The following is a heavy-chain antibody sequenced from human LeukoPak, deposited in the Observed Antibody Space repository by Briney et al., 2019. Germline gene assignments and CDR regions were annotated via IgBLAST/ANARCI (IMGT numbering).Heavy chain of an antibody. J-gene: IGHJ4*02. CDR3: ASTGVAATRKAFDY. V-gene: IGHV4-34*01. D-gene: IGHD2-15*01. CDR2: INHSGST. Sequence: SETLSLTCAVYGGSFSGYYWSWIRQPPGKGLEWIGEINHSGSTNYNPSLKSRATISVDTSKNQFSLKLSSVTAADTAVYYCASTGVAATRKAFDYWGQGTLVTVSS. CDR1: GGSFSGYY.